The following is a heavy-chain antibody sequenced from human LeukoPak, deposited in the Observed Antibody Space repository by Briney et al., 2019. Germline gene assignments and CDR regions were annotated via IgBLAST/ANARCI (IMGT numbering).Heavy chain of an antibody. J-gene: IGHJ6*02. V-gene: IGHV4-34*01. D-gene: IGHD6-13*01. CDR2: INHSGST. Sequence: SETLSLTCAVYGGSFSGYYWSWIRQPPGKGLEWIGEINHSGSTNYNPSLESRVTISVDTSKNQFSLKLGSVTAADTALYYCARVAEGMDVWGQGTTVTISS. CDR3: ARVAEGMDV. CDR1: GGSFSGYY.